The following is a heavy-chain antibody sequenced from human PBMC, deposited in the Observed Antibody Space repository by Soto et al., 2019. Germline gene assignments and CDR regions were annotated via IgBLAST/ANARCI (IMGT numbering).Heavy chain of an antibody. D-gene: IGHD3-10*01. CDR1: GFTFSSYA. CDR3: ANKFFSGSGSYRGWFDP. CDR2: ISGSGDST. V-gene: IGHV3-23*01. Sequence: LRLSCAASGFTFSSYAMNWVRQAPGKGLEWVSIISGSGDSTYYADSVKGRFTISRDNTKNTLYLQMNSLRAEDTAVYYCANKFFSGSGSYRGWFDPWGQGTLVTVSS. J-gene: IGHJ5*02.